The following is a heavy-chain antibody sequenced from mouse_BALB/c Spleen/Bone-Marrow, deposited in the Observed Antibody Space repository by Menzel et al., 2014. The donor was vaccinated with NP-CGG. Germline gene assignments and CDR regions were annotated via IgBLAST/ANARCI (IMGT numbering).Heavy chain of an antibody. D-gene: IGHD2-3*01. J-gene: IGHJ3*01. CDR1: GFDFNSYW. CDR3: ARLGYYGWFAY. CDR2: INPDSNTI. Sequence: EVQLQESGGGLVQPGGSLKLSRAASGFDFNSYWMSWVRQAPGKGLEWIGEINPDSNTINYTPSLKDKFIISRDNAKNTLYLQMSKVRSEDTALYYCARLGYYGWFAYWGQGTLVTVSA. V-gene: IGHV4-1*02.